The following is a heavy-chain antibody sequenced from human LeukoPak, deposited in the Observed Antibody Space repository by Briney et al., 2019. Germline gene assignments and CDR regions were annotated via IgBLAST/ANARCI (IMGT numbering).Heavy chain of an antibody. CDR3: ARALPVGYYFDY. J-gene: IGHJ4*02. Sequence: ASVKVSCKASGGTFSSYGISWVRQAPGQGLEWMGWISAYNGNTNYAQKLQGRATMTTDTSTSTAYMELRSLRSDDTAVYYCARALPVGYYFDYWGQGTLVTVSS. CDR1: GGTFSSYG. CDR2: ISAYNGNT. D-gene: IGHD1-26*01. V-gene: IGHV1-18*01.